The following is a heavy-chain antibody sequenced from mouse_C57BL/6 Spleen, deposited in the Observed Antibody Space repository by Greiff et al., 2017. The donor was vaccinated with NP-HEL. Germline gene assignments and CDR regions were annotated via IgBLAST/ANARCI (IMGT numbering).Heavy chain of an antibody. CDR1: GYTFTDYY. CDR3: ARGGAYYSNFGY. J-gene: IGHJ2*01. CDR2: IYPGSGNT. Sequence: QVQLQQSGAELVRPGASVKLSCKASGYTFTDYYINWVKQRPGQGLEWIARIYPGSGNTYYNEKFKGKATLTAEKSSSTAYMQLSSLTSEDSAVYFCARGGAYYSNFGYWGQGTTLPVSS. D-gene: IGHD2-5*01. V-gene: IGHV1-76*01.